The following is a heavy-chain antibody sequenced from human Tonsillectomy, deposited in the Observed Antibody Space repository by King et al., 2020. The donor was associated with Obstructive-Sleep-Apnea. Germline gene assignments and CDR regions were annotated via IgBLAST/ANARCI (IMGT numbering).Heavy chain of an antibody. Sequence: EVQLVESGGGLVQPGGSLRLSCAASGFTFSSYWMSWVSQAPGKGREWVANIKQDGSEKYYVDSVKGRFTISGDNSKNSLYLQRNSLRAEDTAVYYCARDKRVYYDSSGYYGLADYWGQGTLVTVSS. CDR3: ARDKRVYYDSSGYYGLADY. CDR2: IKQDGSEK. J-gene: IGHJ4*02. V-gene: IGHV3-7*03. CDR1: GFTFSSYW. D-gene: IGHD3-22*01.